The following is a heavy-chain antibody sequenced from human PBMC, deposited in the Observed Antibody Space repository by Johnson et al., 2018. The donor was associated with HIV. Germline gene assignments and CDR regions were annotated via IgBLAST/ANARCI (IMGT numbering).Heavy chain of an antibody. CDR3: ARALTTDAFDI. J-gene: IGHJ3*02. Sequence: VQLVESGGGLVKPGESLRLSCAASGFTFSSYAMHWVRQAPGKGLEWVAVISYDGSNKYYADSVKGRFTISRDNSKNTLYLQMNSLRAEDTDVYYCARALTTDAFDIWGQGTMVTVSS. D-gene: IGHD4-17*01. CDR1: GFTFSSYA. CDR2: ISYDGSNK. V-gene: IGHV3-30-3*01.